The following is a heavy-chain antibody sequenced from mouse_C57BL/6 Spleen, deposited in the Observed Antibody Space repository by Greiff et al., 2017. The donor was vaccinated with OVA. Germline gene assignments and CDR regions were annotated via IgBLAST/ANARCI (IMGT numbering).Heavy chain of an antibody. V-gene: IGHV1-42*01. CDR1: GYSFTGSY. Sequence: EVQRVESGPELVKPGASVKISCKASGYSFTGSYMNWVKQSPEKSLEWIGEINPSTGGSAYNQKFKAKATLTVDKSSSTAYMQLKSLTSEDSAVYYCASGLDWYFDGWGTGTTVTVSS. CDR2: INPSTGGS. J-gene: IGHJ1*03. CDR3: ASGLDWYFDG.